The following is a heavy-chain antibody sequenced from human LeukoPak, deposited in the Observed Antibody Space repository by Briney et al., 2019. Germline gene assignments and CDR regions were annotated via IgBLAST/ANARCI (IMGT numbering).Heavy chain of an antibody. CDR3: AKDLTRHYYDSSGYPHFDY. J-gene: IGHJ4*02. V-gene: IGHV3-7*03. CDR2: IRQDGSDN. D-gene: IGHD3-22*01. CDR1: GFAFSHYW. Sequence: PGGSLRLSCAASGFAFSHYWMSWVRQAPGKGLEWLANIRQDGSDNYYADSVKGRFTFSRDNSKNTLYLQMNSLRAEDTAVYYCAKDLTRHYYDSSGYPHFDYWGQGTLVTVSS.